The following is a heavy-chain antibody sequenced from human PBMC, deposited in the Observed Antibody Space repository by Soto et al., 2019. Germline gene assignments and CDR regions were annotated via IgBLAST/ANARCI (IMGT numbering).Heavy chain of an antibody. V-gene: IGHV3-15*01. D-gene: IGHD6-13*01. CDR1: GFTFIAAW. CDR2: IKSKTDGGTT. Sequence: VQLVESGGNLVKPGGSLRLSCAASGFTFIAAWMSWVRQAPGKGLEWVGRIKSKTDGGTTDFAAPVKGRFTISRDDSKNTVYLQMNSLKIEDTAVYYCTTGLAAAGTNYWGQGTLVTVSS. J-gene: IGHJ4*02. CDR3: TTGLAAAGTNY.